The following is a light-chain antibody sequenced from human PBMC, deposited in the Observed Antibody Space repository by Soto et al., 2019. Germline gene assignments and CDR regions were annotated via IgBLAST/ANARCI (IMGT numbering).Light chain of an antibody. CDR3: QQYNKWPPTT. CDR2: GAS. J-gene: IGKJ1*01. V-gene: IGKV3-15*01. CDR1: QSVSSY. Sequence: ELGMTQSPATLSVSPGESAAVSCRASQSVSSYLAWYQQKPGQAPRLLIYGASTRATGIPARFSGSGSGTEFTLTISYLQSEDFAVYYCQQYNKWPPTTFGQGTKVDIK.